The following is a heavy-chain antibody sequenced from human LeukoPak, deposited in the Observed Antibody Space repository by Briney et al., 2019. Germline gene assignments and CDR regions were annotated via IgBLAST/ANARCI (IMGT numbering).Heavy chain of an antibody. J-gene: IGHJ6*02. D-gene: IGHD4-17*01. CDR1: GGSISSYY. CDR3: ARAGWRADYGRVDV. Sequence: SETLSLTCTVSGGSISSYYWSWIRQPPGKGLEWIGCIYYSGSTNYNPSLKSRVTISVDTSKNQFSLKLSSVTAADTAVYYCARAGWRADYGRVDVWGQGTTVTVSS. V-gene: IGHV4-59*08. CDR2: IYYSGST.